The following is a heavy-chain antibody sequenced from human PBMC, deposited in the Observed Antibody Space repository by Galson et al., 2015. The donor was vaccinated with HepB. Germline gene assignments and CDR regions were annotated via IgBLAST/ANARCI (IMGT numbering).Heavy chain of an antibody. CDR1: GGTFSSYA. J-gene: IGHJ5*02. CDR3: ARAGQRGYGSGGSCYGWFDP. V-gene: IGHV1-69*13. Sequence: SVKVSCKASGGTFSSYAISWVRQAPGQGLEWMGGIIPIFGTANYAQKFQGRVTITADESTSTAYMELSSLRSEDTAVYYCARAGQRGYGSGGSCYGWFDPWGQGTLVTVSS. CDR2: IIPIFGTA. D-gene: IGHD2-15*01.